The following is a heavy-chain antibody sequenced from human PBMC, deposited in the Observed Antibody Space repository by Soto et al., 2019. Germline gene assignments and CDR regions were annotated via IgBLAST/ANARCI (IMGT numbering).Heavy chain of an antibody. V-gene: IGHV4-31*03. CDR3: ARSLMVRGRKYGMDV. J-gene: IGHJ6*02. CDR2: IYYSGST. D-gene: IGHD3-10*01. Sequence: KTSETLSLTCTVSGGSISSGGYYWSWIRQHPGKGLEWIGYIYYSGSTYYNPSLKSRVTISVDTSKNQFSLKLSSVTAADTAVYSCARSLMVRGRKYGMDVWGQGTTVTVSS. CDR1: GGSISSGGYY.